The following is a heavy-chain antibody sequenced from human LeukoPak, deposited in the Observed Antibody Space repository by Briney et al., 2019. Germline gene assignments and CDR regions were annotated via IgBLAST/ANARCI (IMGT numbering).Heavy chain of an antibody. CDR1: GFTFGTYS. CDR2: ISSSSSYS. D-gene: IGHD3-16*01. V-gene: IGHV3-21*01. CDR3: AKGEWPEPHFDY. Sequence: GGSLRLSCAASGFTFGTYSMNWVRQAPGKGLEWVSSISSSSSYSYYADSVRGRFTISRDNAKNSLYLQMNTLRAEDTAVYYCAKGEWPEPHFDYWGQGTLVTVSS. J-gene: IGHJ4*02.